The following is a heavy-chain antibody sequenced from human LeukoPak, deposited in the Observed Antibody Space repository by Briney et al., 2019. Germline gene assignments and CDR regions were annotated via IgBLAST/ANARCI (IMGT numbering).Heavy chain of an antibody. D-gene: IGHD2-2*02. V-gene: IGHV1-69*05. CDR3: AKGNYCSSTSCYIGWFDP. Sequence: SVKVSCKASGGTFSSYAISWVRQAPGQGLEWMGGIIPIFGTANYAQKFQGRVTITTDESTSTAYMELSSLRSEDTAVYYCAKGNYCSSTSCYIGWFDPWGQGTLVTVSS. CDR2: IIPIFGTA. CDR1: GGTFSSYA. J-gene: IGHJ5*02.